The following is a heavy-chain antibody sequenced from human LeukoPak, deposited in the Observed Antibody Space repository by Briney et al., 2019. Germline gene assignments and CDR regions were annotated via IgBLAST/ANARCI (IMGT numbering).Heavy chain of an antibody. D-gene: IGHD3-22*01. CDR2: INPNSGVT. V-gene: IGHV1-2*06. Sequence: GASVKVSCKASGYTFTGYYMHWVRQAAGQGLEWMGRINPNSGVTNYAQKFQGRVTMTRDTSISTAYMELSRLRSDDTAVYYCASVHGYYDSSGYYHFFDYWGQGTLVTVSS. CDR3: ASVHGYYDSSGYYHFFDY. CDR1: GYTFTGYY. J-gene: IGHJ4*02.